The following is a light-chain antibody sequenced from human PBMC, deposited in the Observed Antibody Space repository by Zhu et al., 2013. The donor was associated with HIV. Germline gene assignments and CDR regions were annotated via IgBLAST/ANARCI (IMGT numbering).Light chain of an antibody. CDR1: SLRSYY. CDR3: NSRDSSGNHWV. CDR2: GKN. Sequence: SSELTQDPAVSVALGQTVRITCQGDSLRSYYASWYQQKPGQAPVLVIYGKNNRPSGIPDRLSGSSSGNTASLTITGAQAEDEADYYCNSRDSSGNHWVFGGGTKVTVL. V-gene: IGLV3-19*01. J-gene: IGLJ3*02.